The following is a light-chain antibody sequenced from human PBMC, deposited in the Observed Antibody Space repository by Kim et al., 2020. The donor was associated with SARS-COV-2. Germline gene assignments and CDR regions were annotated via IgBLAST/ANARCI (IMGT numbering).Light chain of an antibody. V-gene: IGKV3-20*01. CDR3: QHYGSSPPMYT. CDR1: QRVGSTS. CDR2: GAS. Sequence: PGKRATPSFRAGQRVGSTSLGWYKQKPDQAPRLLIYGASNRATGIPDRFSGSGSETGFTLSISRLEPEDFAVYYCQHYGSSPPMYTFGQGTKLEI. J-gene: IGKJ2*01.